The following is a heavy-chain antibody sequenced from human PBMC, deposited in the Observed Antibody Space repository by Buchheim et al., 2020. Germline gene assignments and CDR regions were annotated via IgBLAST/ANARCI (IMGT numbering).Heavy chain of an antibody. CDR2: IAPDGTEK. J-gene: IGHJ4*02. CDR3: ARDEI. CDR1: GFSFSTKW. V-gene: IGHV3-7*01. Sequence: EVQLVESGGGLVQPGGSLRLSCAASGFSFSTKWMSWVRQAPGRGLEWVANIAPDGTEKYYVDSVKGRFTISRDNNEDSLYLQMSGLRFEDTAVYYCARDEIWGQGTL.